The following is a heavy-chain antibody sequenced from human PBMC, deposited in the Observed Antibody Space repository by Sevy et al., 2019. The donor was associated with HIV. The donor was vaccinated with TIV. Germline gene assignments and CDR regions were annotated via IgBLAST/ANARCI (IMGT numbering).Heavy chain of an antibody. D-gene: IGHD3-10*01. CDR2: ISGSGGST. CDR3: AKDGKPVLLWFGESEGVRGTDYYYYMDV. Sequence: GGSLRLSCAASGFTFSSYAMSWVRQAPGKGLEWVSAISGSGGSTYYADSVKGRFTISRDNSKNTVYLQMNSLRAEDTAVYYCAKDGKPVLLWFGESEGVRGTDYYYYMDVWGKGTTVTVSS. V-gene: IGHV3-23*01. CDR1: GFTFSSYA. J-gene: IGHJ6*03.